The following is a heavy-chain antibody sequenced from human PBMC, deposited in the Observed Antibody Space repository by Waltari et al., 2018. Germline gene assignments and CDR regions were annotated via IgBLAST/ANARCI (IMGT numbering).Heavy chain of an antibody. CDR3: ARDRPYCSGGSCYPYYFDY. Sequence: QVQLVESGGGVVQPGRSLRLSCAASGSTFSSYGMHWVRQAPGKGREWVAVIWFDGSNKYYADSVKGRFTISRDNAKNSLYLQMNSLRAEDTAVYYCARDRPYCSGGSCYPYYFDYWGQGTLVTVSS. CDR1: GSTFSSYG. CDR2: IWFDGSNK. V-gene: IGHV3-33*01. J-gene: IGHJ4*02. D-gene: IGHD2-15*01.